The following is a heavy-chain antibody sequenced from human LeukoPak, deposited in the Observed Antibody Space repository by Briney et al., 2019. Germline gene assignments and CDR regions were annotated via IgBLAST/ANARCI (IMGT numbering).Heavy chain of an antibody. Sequence: SVKVSCKASGGTFSSYAISWVRQAPGQGLGWMGRIIPILGIANYAQKFQGRVTITADKSTSTAYMELSSLRSEDTAVYYCARGAAAGTGWFDPWGQGTLVTVSS. J-gene: IGHJ5*02. D-gene: IGHD6-13*01. V-gene: IGHV1-69*04. CDR2: IIPILGIA. CDR3: ARGAAAGTGWFDP. CDR1: GGTFSSYA.